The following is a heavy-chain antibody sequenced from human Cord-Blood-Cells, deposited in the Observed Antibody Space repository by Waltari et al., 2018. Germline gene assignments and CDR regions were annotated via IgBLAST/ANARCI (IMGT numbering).Heavy chain of an antibody. CDR3: ARTARVNAFDI. CDR2: IIPIFGTA. CDR1: GGTFSSHA. Sequence: QVQLVQSGAEVKKPGSSVKVSCKASGGTFSSHAISWVRQAHGQGLEWMGEIIPIFGTANYAPKFQGRVTITADESTSTAYMELSSLRSEDTAVYYCARTARVNAFDIWGQGTMVTVSS. J-gene: IGHJ3*02. V-gene: IGHV1-69*01. D-gene: IGHD5-18*01.